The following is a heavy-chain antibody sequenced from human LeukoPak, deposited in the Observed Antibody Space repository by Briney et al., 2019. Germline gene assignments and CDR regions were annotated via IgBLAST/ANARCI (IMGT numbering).Heavy chain of an antibody. V-gene: IGHV5-51*01. CDR1: GYSFTSHW. CDR3: VRHGDDQGEYELATGYYTVNWFDP. Sequence: GESLKISCKGSGYSFTSHWIAWVRQRPGKGLEWMGIISPADSETRYSPSFQGQVSISVDKSISTAYLQWGSLKASDTAIYYCVRHGDDQGEYELATGYYTVNWFDPWGQGALVTVSS. J-gene: IGHJ5*02. D-gene: IGHD3/OR15-3a*01. CDR2: ISPADSET.